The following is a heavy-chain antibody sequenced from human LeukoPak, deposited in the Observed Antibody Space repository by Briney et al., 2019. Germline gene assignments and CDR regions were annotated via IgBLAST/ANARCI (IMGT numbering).Heavy chain of an antibody. Sequence: ASVKVSCKASGYTFTGYYMHWVRQAPGQGLEWMGWINPNSGGTNYAQKFQGRVTMTRGTSISTAYMELSRLRSDDTAVYYCARDCSSTSCRENIAFDIWGQGTMVTVSS. V-gene: IGHV1-2*02. J-gene: IGHJ3*02. CDR3: ARDCSSTSCRENIAFDI. CDR1: GYTFTGYY. CDR2: INPNSGGT. D-gene: IGHD2-2*01.